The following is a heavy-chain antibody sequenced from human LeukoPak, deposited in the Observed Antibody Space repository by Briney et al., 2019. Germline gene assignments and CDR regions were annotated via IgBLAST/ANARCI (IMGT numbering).Heavy chain of an antibody. CDR1: GGTFSSYA. CDR2: IIPIFGTA. CDR3: AREQQLVSSPDAFDI. J-gene: IGHJ3*02. D-gene: IGHD6-6*01. V-gene: IGHV1-69*05. Sequence: SVKVSCKASGGTFSSYAISWVRQAPGQGLEWIGGIIPIFGTANYAQKFQGGVTITTDESTSTAYMELSSLRSEDTAVYYCAREQQLVSSPDAFDIWGQGTMVTVSS.